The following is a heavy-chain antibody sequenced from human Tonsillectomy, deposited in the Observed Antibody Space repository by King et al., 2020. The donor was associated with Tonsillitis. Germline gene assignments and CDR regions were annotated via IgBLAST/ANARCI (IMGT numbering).Heavy chain of an antibody. V-gene: IGHV3-30*18. Sequence: VQLVESGGGVVQPGRSLRLSCAASGFTFSSYGMHWVRQAPGKGLEWVAVISYDGSNKYYADSVKGRFTISRDNSKNTLYLQMNSLRAEDTAVYYCAKRIDDYGNPRAYAYFDYWGQGTLVTVSS. CDR1: GFTFSSYG. J-gene: IGHJ4*02. CDR3: AKRIDDYGNPRAYAYFDY. CDR2: ISYDGSNK. D-gene: IGHD4-11*01.